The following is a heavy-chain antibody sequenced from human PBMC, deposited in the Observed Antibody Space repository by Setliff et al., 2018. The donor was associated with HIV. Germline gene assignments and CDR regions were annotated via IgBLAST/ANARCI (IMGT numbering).Heavy chain of an antibody. D-gene: IGHD3-10*01. J-gene: IGHJ4*02. CDR1: GQSISGYY. CDR2: INHGGDT. V-gene: IGHV4-34*01. Sequence: TLSLTCAVYGQSISGYYWSWIRQTPGKGLEWIGEINHGGDTNYNPSLKSRVTISVGSSYNHFSLKLSSVTAADTGVYYCAGRRGIEFYFDIWGQGTPVTVSS. CDR3: AGRRGIEFYFDI.